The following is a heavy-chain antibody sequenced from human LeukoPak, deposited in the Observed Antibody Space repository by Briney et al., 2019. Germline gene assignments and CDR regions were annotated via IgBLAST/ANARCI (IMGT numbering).Heavy chain of an antibody. Sequence: ASVKVSCKASGYTFTGYYMHWVRQAPGQGLEWMGWINPNSGGTNYAQKFQGRVTMTRDTSISTAYMELSRLRSDDTAVYYCARALEYYDSRNFDYWGQGTLVTVSS. CDR3: ARALEYYDSRNFDY. J-gene: IGHJ4*02. V-gene: IGHV1-2*02. CDR2: INPNSGGT. D-gene: IGHD3-22*01. CDR1: GYTFTGYY.